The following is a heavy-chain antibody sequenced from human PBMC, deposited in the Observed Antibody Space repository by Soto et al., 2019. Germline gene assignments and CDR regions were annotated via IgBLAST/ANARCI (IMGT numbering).Heavy chain of an antibody. CDR3: ASAPYYHGSGSYPYYYYGMDV. CDR2: IYYSGST. D-gene: IGHD3-10*01. CDR1: GGSISSGGYY. V-gene: IGHV4-31*03. Sequence: PSETLSLTCTVSGGSISSGGYYWSWIRQHPGKGLEWIGYIYYSGSTHYNPSLKSRVTISVDTSKNQFSLKLSSVTAADTAVFYCASAPYYHGSGSYPYYYYGMDVWGQGTTVTV. J-gene: IGHJ6*02.